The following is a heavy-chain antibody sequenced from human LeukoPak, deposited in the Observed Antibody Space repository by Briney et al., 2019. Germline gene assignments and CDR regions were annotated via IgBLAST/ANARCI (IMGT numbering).Heavy chain of an antibody. Sequence: GESLRLSCAASRFTFDDYAMNWVRQVPGRGLEWVSGINWNGRITEYADSVKDRFTISRQNTKNSLYLYMNNLGGEDTALYFCARGSVQLWLRDTYYYMDVWGKGTTVTVSS. D-gene: IGHD5-18*01. CDR2: INWNGRIT. CDR3: ARGSVQLWLRDTYYYMDV. V-gene: IGHV3-20*04. J-gene: IGHJ6*03. CDR1: RFTFDDYA.